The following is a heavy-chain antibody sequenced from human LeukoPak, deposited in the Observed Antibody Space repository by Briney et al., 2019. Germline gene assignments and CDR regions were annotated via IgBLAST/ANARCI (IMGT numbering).Heavy chain of an antibody. CDR1: GFTFSSYS. V-gene: IGHV3-48*02. Sequence: PGGSLRLSCAASGFTFSSYSMNWVRQAPGKGLEWVSYISSSSSTIYYADSVKGRFTISRDNAKNSLYLQMNSLRDEDTAVYYCAGLTHYDILTGAYGMDVWGQGTTVTVSS. J-gene: IGHJ6*02. CDR2: ISSSSSTI. CDR3: AGLTHYDILTGAYGMDV. D-gene: IGHD3-9*01.